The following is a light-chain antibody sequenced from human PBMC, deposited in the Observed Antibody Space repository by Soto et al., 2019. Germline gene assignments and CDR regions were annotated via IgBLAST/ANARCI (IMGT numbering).Light chain of an antibody. J-gene: IGKJ1*01. CDR1: KSISSW. CDR2: DAS. CDR3: QQYYISWS. V-gene: IGKV1-5*01. Sequence: DIQITQSPSTLSASVGERDTITSRASKSISSWLAWYQQKQGKAPKLLIYDASSLESGVTSRFSGSGSGTEFTLTISSLQPEDFATYYCQQYYISWSFGQGTKVDI.